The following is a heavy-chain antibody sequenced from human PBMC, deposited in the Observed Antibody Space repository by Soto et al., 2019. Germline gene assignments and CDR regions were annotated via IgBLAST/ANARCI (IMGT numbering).Heavy chain of an antibody. V-gene: IGHV4-31*03. CDR1: GDSISSGGYY. J-gene: IGHJ4*02. CDR3: ARSPHFDGYNDY. Sequence: QVQLQESGPGLVKPSQTLSLTCTVSGDSISSGGYYWSWIRQHPGKGLEWIAHIYYSGSTYYNPSLKSRVXIXVXRSKNQFSLKMRSVTEADTAVYYCARSPHFDGYNDYWGQGTLVTVSS. D-gene: IGHD3-9*01. CDR2: IYYSGST.